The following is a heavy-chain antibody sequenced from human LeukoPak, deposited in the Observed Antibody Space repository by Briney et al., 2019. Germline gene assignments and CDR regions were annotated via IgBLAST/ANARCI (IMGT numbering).Heavy chain of an antibody. CDR3: AKGIVGAAGVFDI. CDR1: GFTFSSNA. CDR2: ISGSGGST. Sequence: GASLRLSCAASGFTFSSNAMSWVRQAPGKGLEWVSGISGSGGSTYYADSVKGRFTISRDNSKNTLYLQMNSLRAEDTAVYYCAKGIVGAAGVFDIWGQGTMVIVSS. V-gene: IGHV3-23*01. J-gene: IGHJ3*02. D-gene: IGHD1-26*01.